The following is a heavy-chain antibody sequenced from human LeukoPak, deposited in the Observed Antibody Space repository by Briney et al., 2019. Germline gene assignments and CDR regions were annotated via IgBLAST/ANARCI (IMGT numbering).Heavy chain of an antibody. J-gene: IGHJ3*02. CDR2: ISCSSSYI. V-gene: IGHV3-21*01. CDR1: GFTFSKYN. CDR3: ARGLWLTDTFDI. D-gene: IGHD6-19*01. Sequence: GGSLRLFCAPSGFTFSKYNMNWLRQAPGKGLEWVSSISCSSSYIYYADVVKGLFTITRDNAKSSLPLQMNSRRADDTAVYYCARGLWLTDTFDIWGQGTMVTISS.